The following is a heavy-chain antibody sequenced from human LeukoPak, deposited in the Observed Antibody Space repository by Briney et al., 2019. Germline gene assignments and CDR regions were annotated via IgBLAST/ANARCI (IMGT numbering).Heavy chain of an antibody. D-gene: IGHD5-18*01. J-gene: IGHJ4*02. CDR1: SGSFSGYY. CDR2: INHSGST. V-gene: IGHV4-34*01. Sequence: PSETRSLTCAVYSGSFSGYYWSWIRQPPGKGLEWIGEINHSGSTNYNPSLKSRVTISVDTSKNQFSLKLSSATAADTAVYYCARGVAYNYGYYFDYWGQGNLVTVSS. CDR3: ARGVAYNYGYYFDY.